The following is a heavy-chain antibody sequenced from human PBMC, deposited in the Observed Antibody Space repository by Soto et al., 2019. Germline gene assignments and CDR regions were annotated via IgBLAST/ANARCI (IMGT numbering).Heavy chain of an antibody. D-gene: IGHD3-10*01. J-gene: IGHJ4*02. CDR1: GFTFSTYW. Sequence: EVRLVESGGGLVQPGGSLRLSCAASGFTFSTYWMHWVRQAPGKGLVWVSRINGDGTTTQYADSVKCRFTISRDNAKNTLYLQMNTLRGDDTAMYYCASIPMVRGPSYYWGQGTLVTVYS. CDR2: INGDGTTT. V-gene: IGHV3-74*02. CDR3: ASIPMVRGPSYY.